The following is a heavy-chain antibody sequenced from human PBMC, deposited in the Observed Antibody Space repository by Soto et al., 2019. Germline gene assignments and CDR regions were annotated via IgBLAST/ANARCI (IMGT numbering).Heavy chain of an antibody. CDR2: INSDGTTT. Sequence: EVQLVESGGGLVQPGGSLRLSCAASGFTLNNFWLYWVRQTPEKGLVWVSGINSDGTTTIYADSVKGRLNISRDTSKKTLYLQVNILLVEDTAIYYCVRDNRWGPGVLVTGSS. CDR3: VRDNR. V-gene: IGHV3-74*01. J-gene: IGHJ4*02. CDR1: GFTLNNFW.